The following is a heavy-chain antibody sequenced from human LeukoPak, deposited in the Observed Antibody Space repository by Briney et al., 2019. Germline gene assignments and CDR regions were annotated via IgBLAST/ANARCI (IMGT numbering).Heavy chain of an antibody. CDR2: ISGSGGST. V-gene: IGHV3-23*01. J-gene: IGHJ1*01. CDR3: ARDQNSGSYQRAEYFQH. Sequence: GGSLRLSCAASGFTFSSYAMSWVRQAPGKGLEWVSAISGSGGSTYYADSVKGRFTISRDNSKNTLYLQMNSLRAEDTAVYYCARDQNSGSYQRAEYFQHWGQGTLVTVSS. CDR1: GFTFSSYA. D-gene: IGHD1-26*01.